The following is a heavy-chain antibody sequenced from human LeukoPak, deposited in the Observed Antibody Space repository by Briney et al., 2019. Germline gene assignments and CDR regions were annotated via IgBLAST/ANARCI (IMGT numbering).Heavy chain of an antibody. V-gene: IGHV3-74*01. J-gene: IGHJ4*02. CDR1: GFPFSTDW. Sequence: GGSLTLSGAASGFPFSTDWRDWVRRAPGKGLVWVSRINSDATTTDYADSVKGRFTISRDNAKNTVFLQMNSLRAEDTAVYYCVTNGYASNWYRRWDYWGQGAQVTVSS. CDR3: VTNGYASNWYRRWDY. CDR2: INSDATTT. D-gene: IGHD6-13*01.